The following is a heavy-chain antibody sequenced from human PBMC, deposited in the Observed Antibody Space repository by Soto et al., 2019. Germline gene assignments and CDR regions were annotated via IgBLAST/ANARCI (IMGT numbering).Heavy chain of an antibody. CDR2: IKQDGSER. D-gene: IGHD3-22*01. CDR3: ANVGYYYESYDYWYFDL. J-gene: IGHJ2*01. Sequence: GGSLRLSCAASGFTFSRHWMTWVRQALGRGLEWLVNIKQDGSERYFVDFVKGRFTISRDNAMNSMYLQMNSLRAVDTVVYYCANVGYYYESYDYWYFDLWGRGTLVTVSS. V-gene: IGHV3-7*03. CDR1: GFTFSRHW.